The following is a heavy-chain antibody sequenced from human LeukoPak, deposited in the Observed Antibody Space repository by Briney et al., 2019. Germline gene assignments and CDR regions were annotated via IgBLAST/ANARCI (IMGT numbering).Heavy chain of an antibody. D-gene: IGHD3-10*01. CDR3: ARGGTLVRGGDPFDY. V-gene: IGHV3-48*01. CDR2: ISSSRPTI. J-gene: IGHJ4*02. CDR1: GFSFSIYS. Sequence: GGSLRLSCAASGFSFSIYSMTWVRQAPGKGLEWVSYISSSRPTIYYADSVKGRFTISRDNSKNTVYLQMNTLRAEDTALYYCARGGTLVRGGDPFDYWGQGTLVTVSS.